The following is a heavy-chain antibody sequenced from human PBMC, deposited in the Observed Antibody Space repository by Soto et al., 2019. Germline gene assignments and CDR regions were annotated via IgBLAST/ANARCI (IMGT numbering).Heavy chain of an antibody. J-gene: IGHJ5*02. D-gene: IGHD3-16*01. CDR3: ARMETFGSLNWFDP. V-gene: IGHV1-8*01. CDR1: RYSFTNND. CDR2: MNPGSGDT. Sequence: ASVKVSCKASRYSFTNNDVSWVRQATGQGLERMGWMNPGSGDTGYAQKFQGRVTMTRDISIATAYMELSSLRSDDTAIYYCARMETFGSLNWFDPWGQGTLVTVSS.